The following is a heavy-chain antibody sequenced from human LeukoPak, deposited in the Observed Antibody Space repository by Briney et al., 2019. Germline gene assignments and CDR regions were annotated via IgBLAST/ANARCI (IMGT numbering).Heavy chain of an antibody. CDR2: IKVDGSDR. CDR3: ASTLTFDN. Sequence: PGGSLRLSCAASGFTFSNYWMTWGRQGPGQGLERVASIKVDGSDRYYVDSVKGRFTISRDNAQNSLSLQMSSLRAEDTAVYYCASTLTFDNWGLGILVTVSS. V-gene: IGHV3-7*01. CDR1: GFTFSNYW. J-gene: IGHJ3*02.